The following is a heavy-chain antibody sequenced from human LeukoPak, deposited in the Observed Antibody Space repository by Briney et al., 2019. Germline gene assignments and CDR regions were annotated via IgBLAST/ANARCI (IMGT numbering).Heavy chain of an antibody. J-gene: IGHJ4*02. Sequence: GGSLRLSCAASGLTFSSYAMHWVRQAPGKGLEWVAVISYDGSNKYYADSVKGRFTISRDNAKNSLYLQMNSLRAEDTAVYYCARGPAASGYYDSRGRYGYFDYWGQGTLVTVSS. CDR1: GLTFSSYA. D-gene: IGHD3-22*01. CDR3: ARGPAASGYYDSRGRYGYFDY. V-gene: IGHV3-30*04. CDR2: ISYDGSNK.